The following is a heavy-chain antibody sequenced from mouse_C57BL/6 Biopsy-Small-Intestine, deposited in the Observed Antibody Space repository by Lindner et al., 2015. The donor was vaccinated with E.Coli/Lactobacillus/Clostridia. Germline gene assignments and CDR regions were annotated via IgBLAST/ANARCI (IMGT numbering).Heavy chain of an antibody. Sequence: VQLQESGPDLVKPGASVKMSCKASGYTFTNYWITWVKQRPGQGLEWIGDIYPGSGSTNYNEKFKSKATLTVDTSSSTTYMQLSSLTSEDSAVYYCAYYDYDEGFAYWGQGTLVTVSA. J-gene: IGHJ3*01. V-gene: IGHV1-55*01. CDR2: IYPGSGST. D-gene: IGHD2-4*01. CDR1: GYTFTNYW. CDR3: AYYDYDEGFAY.